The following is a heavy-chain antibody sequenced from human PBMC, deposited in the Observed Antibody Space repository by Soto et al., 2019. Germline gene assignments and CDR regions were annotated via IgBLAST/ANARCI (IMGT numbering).Heavy chain of an antibody. V-gene: IGHV3-23*01. Sequence: EVQLQESGGGLVQPGGSLRLSCAASGFTFNNYGLTWVRQGPGKGLEWVSGISGGGDPSYYAESVKGRFTISRDDSKNTLYLQMNSLRAEDTAVYYCAKAYGVGDYFDYWGQGTLVTVSS. D-gene: IGHD4-17*01. CDR1: GFTFNNYG. CDR3: AKAYGVGDYFDY. CDR2: ISGGGDPS. J-gene: IGHJ4*02.